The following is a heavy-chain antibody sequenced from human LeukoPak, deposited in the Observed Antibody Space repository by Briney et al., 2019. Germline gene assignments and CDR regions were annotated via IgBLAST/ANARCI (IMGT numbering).Heavy chain of an antibody. CDR3: ARQTGVGLFILP. V-gene: IGHV4-39*01. CDR1: SGSISSSTYY. Sequence: SETLSLTCTVSSGSISSSTYYWGWIRQPPGKGLEWIGTIYYTGSTYYNPSLKSRVTISVDTSKNQFSLKLTSVTAADTAVYYCARQTGVGLFILPGGQGTLVTVSS. D-gene: IGHD3-3*01. J-gene: IGHJ4*02. CDR2: IYYTGST.